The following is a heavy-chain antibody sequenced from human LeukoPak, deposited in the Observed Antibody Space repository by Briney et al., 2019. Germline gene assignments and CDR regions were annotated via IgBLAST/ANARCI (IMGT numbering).Heavy chain of an antibody. Sequence: PSKTLSLTCAVSGDSISNHIYYWDWIRQTPGKGLEWIGAVYYTGNAYYNPSLKSRVTISVDTSDNRFSLHLSSVNAADTAIYYCARLRALSGHRGAFDIWGQGTLVTVSS. D-gene: IGHD5/OR15-5a*01. CDR1: GDSISNHIYY. CDR2: VYYTGNA. J-gene: IGHJ3*02. CDR3: ARLRALSGHRGAFDI. V-gene: IGHV4-39*01.